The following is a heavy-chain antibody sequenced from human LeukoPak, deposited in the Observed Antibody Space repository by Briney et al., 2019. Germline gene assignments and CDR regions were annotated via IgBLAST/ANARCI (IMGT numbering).Heavy chain of an antibody. CDR1: GFTFSSYS. Sequence: GGSLRLSCAASGFTFSSYSMNWVRQAPGKGLEWVSSISSSSSYIYYADSVKDRFTISRDNAKNSLYLQMNSLRAEDTAVYYCARDSSGYYRFDYWGQGTLVTVSS. J-gene: IGHJ4*02. V-gene: IGHV3-21*01. CDR2: ISSSSSYI. CDR3: ARDSSGYYRFDY. D-gene: IGHD5-12*01.